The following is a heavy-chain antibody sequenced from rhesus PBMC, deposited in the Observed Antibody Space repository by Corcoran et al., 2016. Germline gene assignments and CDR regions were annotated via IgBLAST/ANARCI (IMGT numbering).Heavy chain of an antibody. CDR2: INAGGGST. Sequence: EVQLVESGGGLVQPGGSLRLSCAASGFTFSSYGRHWVCQAPGMGLPWVSAINAGGGSTWSTDSVKGRFTISRENAKNTLYLKMDSLRAEDTAVYYCARDGGWSLNYWGQGVLVTVSS. J-gene: IGHJ4*01. D-gene: IGHD2-21*01. CDR3: ARDGGWSLNY. V-gene: IGHV3-22*01. CDR1: GFTFSSYG.